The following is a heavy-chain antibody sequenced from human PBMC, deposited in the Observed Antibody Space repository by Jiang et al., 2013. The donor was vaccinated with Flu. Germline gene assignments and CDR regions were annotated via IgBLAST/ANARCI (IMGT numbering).Heavy chain of an antibody. CDR2: IYYSGST. V-gene: IGHV4-59*08. J-gene: IGHJ4*02. Sequence: SISSYYWSWIRQPPGKGLEWIGYIYYSGSTNYNPSLKSRVTISVDTSKNQFSLKLSSVTAADTAVYYCAGALGATTLFDYWGQGTLVTVSS. D-gene: IGHD1-26*01. CDR3: AGALGATTLFDY. CDR1: SISSYY.